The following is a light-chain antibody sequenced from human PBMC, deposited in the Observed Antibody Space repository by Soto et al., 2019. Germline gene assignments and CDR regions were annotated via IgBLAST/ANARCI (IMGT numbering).Light chain of an antibody. CDR1: QSVSSSY. J-gene: IGKJ5*01. CDR3: QQYGSSPQT. V-gene: IGKV3-20*01. Sequence: EIVLTQSPGTLSLSPGERATLSCRASQSVSSSYLAWYQQKPGQAPRLLIYGASSRATGIPDRFSGSGSGTDFTLTISRLEPEDFAVYYCQQYGSSPQTFGQGIRLEFK. CDR2: GAS.